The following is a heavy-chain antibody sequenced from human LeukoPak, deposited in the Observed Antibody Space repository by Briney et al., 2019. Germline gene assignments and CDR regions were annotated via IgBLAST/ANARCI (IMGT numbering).Heavy chain of an antibody. CDR2: IRSKANSYAT. CDR1: GFTFSGSA. CDR3: GRSMDV. V-gene: IGHV3-73*01. J-gene: IGHJ6*02. Sequence: GGSLKLSCAASGFTFSGSAMHWVRQASGKGLEWVGRIRSKANSYATAYAASVKGRFTISRDNAKNSLYLQMNSLRAEDTAVYYCGRSMDVWGQGTTVTVSS.